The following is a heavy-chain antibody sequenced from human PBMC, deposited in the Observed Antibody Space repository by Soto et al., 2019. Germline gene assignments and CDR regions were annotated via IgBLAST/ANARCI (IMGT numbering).Heavy chain of an antibody. D-gene: IGHD3-10*01. CDR3: ARDVSTTTRGVGY. CDR2: SKNKANSYTT. Sequence: EVQLVESGGGLVQPGGSLRLSCAASGFTFSDHYMDWVRQAPGKGLEWVGRSKNKANSYTTEYAASVKGRFTISRDDSKNSLYLQMNSLETEDTAMYYCARDVSTTTRGVGYWGQGTLVTVSS. CDR1: GFTFSDHY. J-gene: IGHJ4*02. V-gene: IGHV3-72*01.